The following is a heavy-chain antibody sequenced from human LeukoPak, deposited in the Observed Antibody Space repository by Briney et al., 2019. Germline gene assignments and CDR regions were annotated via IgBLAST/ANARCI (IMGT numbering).Heavy chain of an antibody. Sequence: GGSLRLSWAASGFTFSEYYMSWIRQAPGKGLEWISYISASGSSIQYADSVKGRFTISRDNAKNSLFLQMNSLRAEDTAVYYCARTSSALLDYWGQGTLVTVSS. CDR2: ISASGSSI. D-gene: IGHD3-16*01. V-gene: IGHV3-11*04. J-gene: IGHJ4*02. CDR1: GFTFSEYY. CDR3: ARTSSALLDY.